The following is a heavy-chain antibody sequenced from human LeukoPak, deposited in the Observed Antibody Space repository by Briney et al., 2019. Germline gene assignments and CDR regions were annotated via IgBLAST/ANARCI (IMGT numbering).Heavy chain of an antibody. Sequence: PGGSLRLSCAASGFIFSDYGMHWVRQAPGKGLEWVAVISNEGRNKYYADSVKGRFTISRDNSKNTLYLQMNSLRAEDTAVYYCARDAPRGFGVVIMNYYYYGMDVWGQGTTVTVSS. V-gene: IGHV3-30*04. CDR1: GFIFSDYG. J-gene: IGHJ6*02. CDR3: ARDAPRGFGVVIMNYYYYGMDV. D-gene: IGHD3-3*01. CDR2: ISNEGRNK.